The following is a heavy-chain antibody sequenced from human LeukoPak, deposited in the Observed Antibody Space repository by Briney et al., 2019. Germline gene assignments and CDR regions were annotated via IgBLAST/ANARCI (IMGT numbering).Heavy chain of an antibody. Sequence: GGSLRLSCAASGFTLTSFWMYWVRQAPGKGLVWVSRINSDGSKTHYAEAVKGRFTISRDNAKNTLYLQMTSLRAEDTAEYYCARERWESFDYWGQGTLVTVSS. CDR1: GFTLTSFW. V-gene: IGHV3-74*01. CDR2: INSDGSKT. D-gene: IGHD1-26*01. CDR3: ARERWESFDY. J-gene: IGHJ4*02.